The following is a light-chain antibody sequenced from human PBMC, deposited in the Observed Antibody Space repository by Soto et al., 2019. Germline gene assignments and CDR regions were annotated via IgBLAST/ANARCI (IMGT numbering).Light chain of an antibody. Sequence: DIQLTQSPLSLSASVGDRVTIIYRASQSISRSLNWYQQRPGKAPNLLIYGASTLNSGVPSRFSGSRSGTDFTLTITSLQPEDFATYYCHQTHSSTRTFGQGTKV. CDR3: HQTHSSTRT. V-gene: IGKV1-39*01. CDR1: QSISRS. J-gene: IGKJ1*01. CDR2: GAS.